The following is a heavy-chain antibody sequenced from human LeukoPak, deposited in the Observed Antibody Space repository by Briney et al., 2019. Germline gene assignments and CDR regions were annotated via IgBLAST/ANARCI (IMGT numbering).Heavy chain of an antibody. CDR2: ISYDGSNK. CDR1: GFTFSSYA. Sequence: GGSLRLSCAASGFTFSSYAMSWGRQAPGKGLEWVAVISYDGSNKYYADSVKGRFTISRDNSKNTLYLQMNSLRAEDTAVYYCAREVVRIAALVYWGQGTLVTVSS. V-gene: IGHV3-30*04. J-gene: IGHJ4*02. CDR3: AREVVRIAALVY. D-gene: IGHD6-6*01.